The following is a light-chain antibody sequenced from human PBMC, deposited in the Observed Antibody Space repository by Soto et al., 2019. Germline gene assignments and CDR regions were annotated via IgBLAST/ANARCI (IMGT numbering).Light chain of an antibody. J-gene: IGKJ1*01. V-gene: IGKV3-15*01. CDR3: QQYGSSQWT. CDR2: GAS. Sequence: VMTQSPASLSVSPGERATLSCRAIESVSSNLAWYQQKPGQGHRLLIYGASTRATGIPDRFSGSGSGTDFTLNISRLETEDFAVYYCQQYGSSQWTVGQGTKGEI. CDR1: ESVSSN.